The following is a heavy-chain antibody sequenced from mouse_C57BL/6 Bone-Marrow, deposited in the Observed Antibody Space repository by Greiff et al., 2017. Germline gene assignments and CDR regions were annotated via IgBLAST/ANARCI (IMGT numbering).Heavy chain of an antibody. D-gene: IGHD1-1*01. Sequence: VQLQQSGPELVKPGASVKISCKASGYTFTDYYMNWVKQSHGKSLEWIGDINPNNGGTSYNQKFKGKATLTVYKSSSTAYMELRSLTSEDSAVYYCARKSYGSSLYYFDYWGQGTTLTVSS. V-gene: IGHV1-26*01. J-gene: IGHJ2*01. CDR2: INPNNGGT. CDR1: GYTFTDYY. CDR3: ARKSYGSSLYYFDY.